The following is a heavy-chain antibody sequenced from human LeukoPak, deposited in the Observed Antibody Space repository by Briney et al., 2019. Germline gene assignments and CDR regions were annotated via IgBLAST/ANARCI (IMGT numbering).Heavy chain of an antibody. CDR3: AKTYVDTTFFEY. CDR1: GFTFSSYA. Sequence: TGGSLRLSCAASGFTFSSYAMSWVRQAPGKGLEWVSGISGSGGSTYYPDSVKGRFTISRDNSKNTLYLQMNSLRAEDTAVYYCAKTYVDTTFFEYWGQGTLVTVSS. D-gene: IGHD5-18*01. CDR2: ISGSGGST. V-gene: IGHV3-23*01. J-gene: IGHJ4*02.